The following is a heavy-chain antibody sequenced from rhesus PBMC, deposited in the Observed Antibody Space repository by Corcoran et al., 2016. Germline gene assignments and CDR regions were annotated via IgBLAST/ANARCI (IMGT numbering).Heavy chain of an antibody. J-gene: IGHJ4*01. Sequence: QVQLQQWGEGLVKPSETLSLTCAVYGGSISSNYWSWILQPPGKGLEWVGRIRSGGSTNYNPSLKRRVTISIETSKNQFSLKLSSVNAADKAVYYCARDQVDFWTGYYHDYCGQGVLVTVSS. CDR3: ARDQVDFWTGYYHDY. D-gene: IGHD3-3*01. V-gene: IGHV4-160*01. CDR1: GGSISSNY. CDR2: IRSGGST.